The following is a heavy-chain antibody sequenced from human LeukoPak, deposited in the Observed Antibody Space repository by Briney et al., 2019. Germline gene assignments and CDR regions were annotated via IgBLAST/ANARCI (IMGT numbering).Heavy chain of an antibody. CDR1: GFTFDDYA. V-gene: IGHV3-9*01. CDR3: AREAVAGTNDY. Sequence: PGGSLRLSCAASGFTFDDYAMHWVRQAPGKGLEWVSGISWNSGSIGYADSVKGRFTISRDNAKNSLYLQMNSLRAEDTALYYCAREAVAGTNDYWGQGTLVTVSS. D-gene: IGHD6-19*01. CDR2: ISWNSGSI. J-gene: IGHJ4*02.